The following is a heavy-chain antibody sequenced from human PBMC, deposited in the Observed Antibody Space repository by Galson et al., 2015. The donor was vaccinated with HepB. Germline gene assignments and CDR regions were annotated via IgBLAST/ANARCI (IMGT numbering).Heavy chain of an antibody. J-gene: IGHJ6*02. CDR1: GGTFSSYA. V-gene: IGHV1-69*13. CDR2: IIPIFGTA. Sequence: SVKVSCKASGGTFSSYAISWVRQAPGQGLEWMGGIIPIFGTANYAQKFQGRVTITADESTSTAYMEPSSLRSEDTAVYYCARGKRYDFWSGYPTLYYYYGMDVWGQGTTVTVSS. D-gene: IGHD3-3*01. CDR3: ARGKRYDFWSGYPTLYYYYGMDV.